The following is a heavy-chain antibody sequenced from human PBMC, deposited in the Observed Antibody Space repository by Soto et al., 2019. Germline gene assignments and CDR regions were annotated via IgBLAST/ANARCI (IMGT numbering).Heavy chain of an antibody. CDR2: ISSSGSTI. V-gene: IGHV3-48*03. J-gene: IGHJ6*02. Sequence: HPGGSLRLSCAASGFTFSSYEMNWVRQAPGKGLEWVSYISSSGSTIYYADSVKGRFTISRDNAKNSLYLQMNSLRAEDTAVYYCARGGITIFGVVAFGMDVWGQGTTVTVSS. CDR1: GFTFSSYE. CDR3: ARGGITIFGVVAFGMDV. D-gene: IGHD3-3*01.